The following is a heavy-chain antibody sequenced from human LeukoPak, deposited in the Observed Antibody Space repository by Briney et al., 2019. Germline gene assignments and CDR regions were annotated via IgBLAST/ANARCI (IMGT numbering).Heavy chain of an antibody. Sequence: GESLKISCKGSGYSFTSYWIGWVRQMPVKGLEWMGIIYPGDSNTRYSPSFQGQVTISADKSISTAYLQWSSLKASDTDMYYCARLKGGYSSSWQTAIDYWGQGTLVTVSS. CDR3: ARLKGGYSSSWQTAIDY. D-gene: IGHD6-13*01. CDR1: GYSFTSYW. J-gene: IGHJ4*02. CDR2: IYPGDSNT. V-gene: IGHV5-51*01.